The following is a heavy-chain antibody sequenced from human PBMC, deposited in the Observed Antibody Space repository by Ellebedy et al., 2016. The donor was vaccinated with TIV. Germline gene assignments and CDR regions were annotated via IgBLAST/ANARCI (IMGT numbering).Heavy chain of an antibody. CDR3: ARGRYLSRHSLDV. D-gene: IGHD2-21*01. J-gene: IGHJ6*02. CDR1: GFTFRTYW. CDR2: TSYDDSVQ. V-gene: IGHV3-30*03. Sequence: GESLKISCAASGFTFRTYWMSWVRQAPGKGLEWVSLTSYDDSVQYYADSVKGRFTISRDNSKNTLYLQMSSLRPDDTALYFCARGRYLSRHSLDVWGQGTTVTVSS.